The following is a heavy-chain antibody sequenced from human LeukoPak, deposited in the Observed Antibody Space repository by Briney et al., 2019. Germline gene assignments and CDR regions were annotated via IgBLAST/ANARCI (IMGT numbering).Heavy chain of an antibody. J-gene: IGHJ5*02. CDR1: GGSISSSSYY. CDR3: ARDYGGKGYWFAP. Sequence: SETLSLTCTVSGGSISSSSYYWGWIRQPPGKGLEWIGSIYYSGSTYYNPSLKSRVTISVDTSKNQFSLKLSSVTAADTAVYYCARDYGGKGYWFAPWGRGTLVTVSS. CDR2: IYYSGST. V-gene: IGHV4-39*07. D-gene: IGHD4-23*01.